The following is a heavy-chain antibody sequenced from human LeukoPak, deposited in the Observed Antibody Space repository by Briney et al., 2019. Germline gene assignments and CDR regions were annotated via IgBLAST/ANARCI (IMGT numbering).Heavy chain of an antibody. Sequence: RASVKVSCKASGYTFTSYDINWVRQATGQGLEWMGWMNPNSGNTGYAQKFQGRVTMTRSTSISTAYMELSSLRSEDTAVYYCARGGDSRINWFDPWGQGTLVTVSS. V-gene: IGHV1-8*01. CDR3: ARGGDSRINWFDP. D-gene: IGHD3-10*01. CDR2: MNPNSGNT. J-gene: IGHJ5*02. CDR1: GYTFTSYD.